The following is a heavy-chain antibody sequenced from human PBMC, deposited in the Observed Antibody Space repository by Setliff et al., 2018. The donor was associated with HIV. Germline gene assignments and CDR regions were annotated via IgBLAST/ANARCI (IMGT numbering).Heavy chain of an antibody. CDR1: GYTFTGHY. Sequence: ASVKVSCKASGYTFTGHYSHWVRQAPGQGLEWLGWVNPNSGDAIYAQNFQGRVTMTRDTSINAAYMELRGLRSDDTAVYYCARNFGLSPSGKYYYYYGMDIWGQGTTVTV. CDR2: VNPNSGDA. V-gene: IGHV1-2*02. CDR3: ARNFGLSPSGKYYYYYGMDI. J-gene: IGHJ6*02. D-gene: IGHD3-10*01.